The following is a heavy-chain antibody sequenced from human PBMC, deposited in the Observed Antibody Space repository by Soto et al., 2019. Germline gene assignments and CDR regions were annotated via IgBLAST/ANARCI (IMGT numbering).Heavy chain of an antibody. D-gene: IGHD3-10*02. Sequence: PGCSLRLACAASRFTVSSSVMHWVLKAKGKGLEWVAVISYDGSNKYYADSVKGRFTISRDSSKNTLYLQMNSLRAEDTAVYYCAKDVHYYYYYGMDVWSQGTSVTVSS. V-gene: IGHV3-30*18. CDR3: AKDVHYYYYYGMDV. CDR1: RFTVSSSV. CDR2: ISYDGSNK. J-gene: IGHJ6*02.